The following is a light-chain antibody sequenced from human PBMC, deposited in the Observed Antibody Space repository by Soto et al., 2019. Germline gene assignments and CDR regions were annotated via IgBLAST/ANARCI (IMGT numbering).Light chain of an antibody. CDR3: QQSYNTPQT. J-gene: IGKJ1*01. CDR2: ATD. V-gene: IGKV1-39*01. CDR1: QTIANY. Sequence: DIRLTQSAASLSASVGDTISITCLSFQTIANYLNWYQQQSGKAPKLLIYATDTLQSGVPSRFSGSGSGTDYTLTISSLQPEDFATYYCQQSYNTPQTFGQGT.